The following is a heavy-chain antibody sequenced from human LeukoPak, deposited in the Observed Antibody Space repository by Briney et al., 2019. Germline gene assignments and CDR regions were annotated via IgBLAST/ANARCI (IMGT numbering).Heavy chain of an antibody. V-gene: IGHV3-72*01. CDR3: ARYTAHDASDI. CDR1: GFTFSDHY. D-gene: IGHD3-16*02. CDR2: TRNKANSYTT. J-gene: IGHJ3*02. Sequence: GGSLRLSRAASGFTFSDHYMDWVRQAPGKGLEWVGRTRNKANSYTTEYAASVKGRFTISRDDSKNSLYLQMNSLKTEDTAVYYCARYTAHDASDIWGQGTMVTVSS.